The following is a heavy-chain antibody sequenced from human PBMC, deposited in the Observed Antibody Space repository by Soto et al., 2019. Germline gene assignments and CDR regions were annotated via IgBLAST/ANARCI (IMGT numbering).Heavy chain of an antibody. D-gene: IGHD1-26*01. V-gene: IGHV3-7*03. CDR3: FRENYFSYHGMDV. CDR2: INQDGSET. CDR1: GFIFSAHW. J-gene: IGHJ6*02. Sequence: EVQLVESGGGLVQPGGSLRLSCGTSGFIFSAHWMAWVRQAPGKGLEWVANINQDGSETNFVDSVKGRFTISRDNARNSVYLQMNRLRAEDTAVYYCFRENYFSYHGMDVWGQGTTVTVSS.